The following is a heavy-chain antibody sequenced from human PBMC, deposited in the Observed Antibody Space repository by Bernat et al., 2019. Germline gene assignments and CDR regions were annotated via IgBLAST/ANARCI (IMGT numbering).Heavy chain of an antibody. Sequence: QVQLQQWGAGLLKPSETLSLTCAVYGGSFSSYYWSWIRQPPGKGLEWIGYIYYSGSTNYNPSLKSRVTISVDTSKNQFSLKLSSVTAADTAVYYCARAPGIYSSGWYYFDYWGQGTLVTVSS. CDR1: GGSFSSYY. CDR3: ARAPGIYSSGWYYFDY. J-gene: IGHJ4*02. D-gene: IGHD6-19*01. CDR2: IYYSGST. V-gene: IGHV4-34*11.